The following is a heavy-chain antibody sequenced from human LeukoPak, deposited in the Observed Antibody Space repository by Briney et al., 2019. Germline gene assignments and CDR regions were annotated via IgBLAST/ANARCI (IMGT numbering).Heavy chain of an antibody. D-gene: IGHD5-12*01. Sequence: PGGSLRLSCAASGFTFSSYWMHWVRQAPGKGLVWVSRINSDGSSTSYADSVKGRFTISRDNAKNTLYLQMNSLRAEDTAVYYCARYDYGRSGFDYWGQGTLVTVSS. V-gene: IGHV3-74*01. J-gene: IGHJ4*02. CDR1: GFTFSSYW. CDR2: INSDGSST. CDR3: ARYDYGRSGFDY.